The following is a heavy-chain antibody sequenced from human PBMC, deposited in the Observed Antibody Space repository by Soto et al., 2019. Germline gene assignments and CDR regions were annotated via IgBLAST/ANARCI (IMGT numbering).Heavy chain of an antibody. Sequence: EVQLVESGGGLVQPGRSLRLSCVASGFTFDDYGMHWVRQAPGKGLEWVSGISWKSGNIAYADSVKGRFTISRDNAKNRLYLQMNSLRADDTGVYFCVRLGGSSWADYWGQGTLVTVSS. V-gene: IGHV3-9*01. J-gene: IGHJ4*02. CDR3: VRLGGSSWADY. D-gene: IGHD6-13*01. CDR2: ISWKSGNI. CDR1: GFTFDDYG.